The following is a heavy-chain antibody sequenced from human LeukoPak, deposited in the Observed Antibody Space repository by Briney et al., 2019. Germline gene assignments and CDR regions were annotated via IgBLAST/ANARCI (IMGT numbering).Heavy chain of an antibody. CDR3: VLDSSGDYLLAH. CDR2: IYPGDSET. Sequence: GESLEISCQGSGYSFTNYWIGWVRQMPGKGLEWMGIIYPGDSETRYSPSFQGQVTISADKSISTAYLQWSSLKASDTAMYYCVLDSSGDYLLAHWGQGTLATVSS. CDR1: GYSFTNYW. J-gene: IGHJ4*02. V-gene: IGHV5-51*01. D-gene: IGHD3-22*01.